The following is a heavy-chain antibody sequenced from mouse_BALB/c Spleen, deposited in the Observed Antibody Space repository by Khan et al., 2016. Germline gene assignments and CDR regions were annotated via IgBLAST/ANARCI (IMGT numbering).Heavy chain of an antibody. V-gene: IGHV9-3-1*01. D-gene: IGHD2-12*01. Sequence: QIQLVQSGPALKQPGETVKISCKASGYTFTNFGMNWVKQAPGKGLKWMGSINTYTRETTYADDFKGRFAFSLETSASTASLQIGNLKNEDTATYFCTRGSDSHFDCGGQGTTLAVSS. CDR3: TRGSDSHFDC. J-gene: IGHJ2*01. CDR1: GYTFTNFG. CDR2: INTYTRET.